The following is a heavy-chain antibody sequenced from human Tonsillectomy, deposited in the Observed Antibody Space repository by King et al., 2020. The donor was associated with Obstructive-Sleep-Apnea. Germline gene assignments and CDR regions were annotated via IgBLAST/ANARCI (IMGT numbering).Heavy chain of an antibody. D-gene: IGHD5-18*01. CDR2: IYPGDSDT. CDR1: GYSFTSYW. Sequence: VQLVESGAEVKKPGESLKISCKGSGYSFTSYWIGWVRQMPGKSLEWMGIIYPGDSDTRYSPSFQGQGTISAAKSISTAYLQWSSLKASDTAMYYCAGQGEVDTAMVSPIDYWGQGTLVTVSP. J-gene: IGHJ4*02. V-gene: IGHV5-51*01. CDR3: AGQGEVDTAMVSPIDY.